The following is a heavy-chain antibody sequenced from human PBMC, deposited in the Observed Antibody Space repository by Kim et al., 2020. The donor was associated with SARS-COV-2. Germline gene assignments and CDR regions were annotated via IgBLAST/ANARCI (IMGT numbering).Heavy chain of an antibody. Sequence: GQFTISRDNADTSLYLQMCSLRAEDTAVYYCAASAAATPAFFDYWGQGTLVTVSS. D-gene: IGHD6-13*01. V-gene: IGHV3-21*06. CDR3: AASAAATPAFFDY. J-gene: IGHJ4*02.